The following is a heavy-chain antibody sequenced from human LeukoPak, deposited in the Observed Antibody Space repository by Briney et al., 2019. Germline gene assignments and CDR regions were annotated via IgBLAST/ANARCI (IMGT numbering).Heavy chain of an antibody. CDR2: FDPEDGET. CDR3: ASTETYVMDV. J-gene: IGHJ6*02. V-gene: IGHV1-24*01. CDR1: GYTLTELS. Sequence: ASVKVSFKVSGYTLTELSMHWVRQAPGKGLEWMGGFDPEDGETIYAQKFRGRVTMTEDTSTDTAYMELSSLRSEDTAVYYCASTETYVMDVWGQGTTVTVSS.